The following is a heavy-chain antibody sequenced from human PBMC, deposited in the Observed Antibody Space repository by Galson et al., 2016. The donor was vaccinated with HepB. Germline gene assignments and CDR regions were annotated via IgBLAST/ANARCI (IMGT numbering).Heavy chain of an antibody. CDR2: IYPGDSDT. CDR3: ARLNTAMITVDY. J-gene: IGHJ4*02. V-gene: IGHV5-51*01. Sequence: QSGAEVKKPGESLKISCKGSGFNFANHWIGWVRQMRGKGLEWMGIIYPGDSDTKYSPSFQGQVTISADKSISTAYLQWSSLKPSDTAMYYCARLNTAMITVDYWGQGTLVTVSS. D-gene: IGHD5-18*01. CDR1: GFNFANHW.